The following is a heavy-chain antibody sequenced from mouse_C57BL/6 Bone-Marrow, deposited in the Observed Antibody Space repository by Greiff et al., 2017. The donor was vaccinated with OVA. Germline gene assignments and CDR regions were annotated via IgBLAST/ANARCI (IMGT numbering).Heavy chain of an antibody. Sequence: VMLVESGAELVRPGTSVKMSCKASGYTFTNYWIGWAKQRPGHGLEWIGDIYPGGGYTNYNEKFKGKATLTADKSSSTAYMQFSSLTSEDSAIYYCARGTFFAYWGQGTLVTVSA. CDR2: IYPGGGYT. CDR3: ARGTFFAY. J-gene: IGHJ3*01. V-gene: IGHV1-63*01. CDR1: GYTFTNYW.